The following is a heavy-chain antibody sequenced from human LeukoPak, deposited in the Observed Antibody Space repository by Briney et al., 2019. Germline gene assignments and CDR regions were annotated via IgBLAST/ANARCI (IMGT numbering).Heavy chain of an antibody. D-gene: IGHD6-19*01. J-gene: IGHJ5*02. CDR3: AKNKGGSGWYMFDP. CDR2: ISWDGGST. V-gene: IGHV3-43D*03. CDR1: GFTFDDYA. Sequence: PGGSLRLSCAASGFTFDDYAMHWVRQAPGKGLEWVSLISWDGGSTYYADSVKGRFTISRDNSKNSLYLQMNSLRAEDTALYYCAKNKGGSGWYMFDPWGQGTLVTVSS.